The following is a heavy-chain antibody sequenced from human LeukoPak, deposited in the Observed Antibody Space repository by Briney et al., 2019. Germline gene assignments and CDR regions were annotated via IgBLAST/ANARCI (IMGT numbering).Heavy chain of an antibody. CDR3: ARGGGYCTNGVCYIYYYYMDV. V-gene: IGHV4-59*11. CDR2: IYYSGST. D-gene: IGHD2-8*01. CDR1: GGSISSHY. J-gene: IGHJ6*03. Sequence: SETLSLTCTVSGGSISSHYWSWIRQPPGKGLEWIGYIYYSGSTNYNPSLKSRVTISVDTSKNQFSLMLSSVTAADTAVYYCARGGGYCTNGVCYIYYYYMDVWGKGTTVTVSS.